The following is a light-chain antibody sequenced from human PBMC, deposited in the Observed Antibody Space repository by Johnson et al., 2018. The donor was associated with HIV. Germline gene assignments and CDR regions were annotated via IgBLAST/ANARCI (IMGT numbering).Light chain of an antibody. V-gene: IGLV1-51*02. Sequence: SVLTQPPSVSAAPGQKVTISCSGSSSNIGNNYVSWYQQLPGTAPKLLIYENYKRPSGIPDRFSGSKSGTSATLGITGLQTGDEADYYCGTWDSSLSAYVFGTGTKVTVL. CDR2: ENY. CDR1: SSNIGNNY. CDR3: GTWDSSLSAYV. J-gene: IGLJ1*01.